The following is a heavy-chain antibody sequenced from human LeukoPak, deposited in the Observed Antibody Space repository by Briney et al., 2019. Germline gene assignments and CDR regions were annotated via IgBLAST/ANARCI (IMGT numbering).Heavy chain of an antibody. Sequence: GGPLRLSCAASGFIFSSYSMNWVRQAPGKGLEWLSYISSSSSTIYNADSVKGRFTISRDNAKNSLYLQMNSLRAEDTVVYYCARDNYGGNSDYWGQGTLVTVSS. V-gene: IGHV3-48*01. J-gene: IGHJ4*02. D-gene: IGHD4-23*01. CDR3: ARDNYGGNSDY. CDR2: ISSSSSTI. CDR1: GFIFSSYS.